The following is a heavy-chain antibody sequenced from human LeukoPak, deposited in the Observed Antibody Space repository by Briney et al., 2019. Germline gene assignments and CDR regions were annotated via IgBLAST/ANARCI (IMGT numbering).Heavy chain of an antibody. CDR2: ISGSGGST. V-gene: IGHV3-23*01. Sequence: GGSLRLSCAASGFTFSSYAMSWVRQAPGKGLEWVSAISGSGGSTYYADSVKGRFTISRDNSKNTLYLQMNSLSAEDTAVYYCAKDYDSSGSPYYFDYWGQGTLVTVSS. CDR1: GFTFSSYA. J-gene: IGHJ4*02. CDR3: AKDYDSSGSPYYFDY. D-gene: IGHD3-10*01.